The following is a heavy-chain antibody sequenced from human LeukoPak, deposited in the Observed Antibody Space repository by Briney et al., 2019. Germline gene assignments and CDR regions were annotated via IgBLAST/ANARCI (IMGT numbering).Heavy chain of an antibody. CDR3: ARQGQQLALDY. V-gene: IGHV4-59*08. CDR2: IYFTGST. Sequence: SETLSLTCTVSGDSFNNYYWHWIRQPPGKSLDWIGYIYFTGSTNYNPSLESRVTMSVDTSKNQFSLKLSSVTAADTAVYYCARQGQQLALDYWGQGTLVTVSS. CDR1: GDSFNNYY. J-gene: IGHJ4*02. D-gene: IGHD6-13*01.